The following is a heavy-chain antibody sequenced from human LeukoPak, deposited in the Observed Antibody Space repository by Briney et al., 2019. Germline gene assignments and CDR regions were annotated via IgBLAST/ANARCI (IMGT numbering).Heavy chain of an antibody. Sequence: SVKVSCKASGGTFSSYAISWVRQAPGQGLEWMGGIIPIFGTANYAQKFQGRVTITADESTSTAYMELSSLRSEDTAVYYCARAPANQVTIFGVVIKSPHDAFDIWGQGTMVTVSS. V-gene: IGHV1-69*13. D-gene: IGHD3-3*01. CDR1: GGTFSSYA. J-gene: IGHJ3*02. CDR3: ARAPANQVTIFGVVIKSPHDAFDI. CDR2: IIPIFGTA.